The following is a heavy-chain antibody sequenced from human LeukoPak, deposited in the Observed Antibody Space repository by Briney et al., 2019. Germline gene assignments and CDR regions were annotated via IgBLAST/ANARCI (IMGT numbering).Heavy chain of an antibody. D-gene: IGHD5-12*01. CDR3: ARGPRGYSGYGLLRFDY. CDR1: GGSISSYH. J-gene: IGHJ4*02. V-gene: IGHV4-34*01. Sequence: SETLSLTCSVSGGSISSYHWTGIRQPPGKGLEWIGEINHSGSTNYNPSLKSRVTISVDTSKNQFSLKLSSVTAADTAVYYCARGPRGYSGYGLLRFDYWGQGTLVSVSS. CDR2: INHSGST.